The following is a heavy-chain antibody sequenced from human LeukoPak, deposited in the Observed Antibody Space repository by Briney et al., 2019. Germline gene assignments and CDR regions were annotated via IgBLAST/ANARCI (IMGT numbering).Heavy chain of an antibody. CDR1: GGSISSGGYY. V-gene: IGHV4-30-2*03. Sequence: SQTLSLTCTVSGGSISSGGYYWSWIRQPPGKGLEWIGYIYHSGSTYYNPSLNSRVTISVDTSKNQFSLKLSSVTAADTAVYYCAGLLGYFYHYMDVWGKGTTVTVSS. J-gene: IGHJ6*03. CDR2: IYHSGST. CDR3: AGLLGYFYHYMDV.